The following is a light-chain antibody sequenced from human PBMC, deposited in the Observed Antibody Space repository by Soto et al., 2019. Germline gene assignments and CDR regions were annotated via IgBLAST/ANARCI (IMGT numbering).Light chain of an antibody. Sequence: QSALTQPAFVSGPPGQSSVVACTGIRSDVGSYNLVSWYQQYPGTAPNVMIFEGTKRPSGVSNRFSGSKSGNTASLTISGLQTEDEADYYCCSYAGSRTYVFGTGTQVTVL. V-gene: IGLV2-23*01. CDR1: RSDVGSYNL. CDR2: EGT. J-gene: IGLJ1*01. CDR3: CSYAGSRTYV.